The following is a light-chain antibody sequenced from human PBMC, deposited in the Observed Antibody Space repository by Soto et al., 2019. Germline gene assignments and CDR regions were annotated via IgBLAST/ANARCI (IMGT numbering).Light chain of an antibody. CDR2: DNN. Sequence: QSLLTQPPSVSASPGQRVTISCSGSSSNIGSNYVSWFQQLPGTAPKLLIYDNNMRPSGIPDRFSGSKSGTSATLGITGLQTGDEADYYCGTWDSSLSAGVFGGGTKLTVL. J-gene: IGLJ3*02. CDR3: GTWDSSLSAGV. CDR1: SSNIGSNY. V-gene: IGLV1-51*01.